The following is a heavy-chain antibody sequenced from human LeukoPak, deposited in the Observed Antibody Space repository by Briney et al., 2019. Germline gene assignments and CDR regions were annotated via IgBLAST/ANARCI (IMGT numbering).Heavy chain of an antibody. CDR3: ARDPGGSPYRAGAHFDY. CDR2: ISAYNGNT. D-gene: IGHD1-26*01. J-gene: IGHJ4*02. V-gene: IGHV1-18*01. CDR1: GYTFTSYG. Sequence: ASVKVSCKASGYTFTSYGISWVRQAPGQGLEWMGWISAYNGNTNYAQKLQGRVTMTTDTSTSTAYMELRSLRSDDTAVYYCARDPGGSPYRAGAHFDYWGQGTLVTVSS.